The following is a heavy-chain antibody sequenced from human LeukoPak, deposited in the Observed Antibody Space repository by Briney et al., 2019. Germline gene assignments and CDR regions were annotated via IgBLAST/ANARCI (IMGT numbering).Heavy chain of an antibody. D-gene: IGHD3-9*01. CDR1: GFTFSSYA. CDR2: ITSSGGST. J-gene: IGHJ4*02. Sequence: GGSLRLSCVASGFTFSSYAMNWVRQAPGMGLEWVSVITSSGGSTAYADSVRGRFTISRDNSKNTLYMQMNSLRAEDTAVYYCVTESTGTLDYWGQGILVTASS. CDR3: VTESTGTLDY. V-gene: IGHV3-23*01.